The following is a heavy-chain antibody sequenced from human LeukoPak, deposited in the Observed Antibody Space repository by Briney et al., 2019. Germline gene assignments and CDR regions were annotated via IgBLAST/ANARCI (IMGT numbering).Heavy chain of an antibody. D-gene: IGHD1-26*01. Sequence: GGSLRLPCAASGFTFSSYSMNWVRQAPGKGLEWVSYISSSSSTIYYADSVKGRFTISRDNAKNSLYPQMNSLRAEDTAVYYCARVWRELKDYWGQGTLVTVSS. V-gene: IGHV3-48*04. CDR2: ISSSSSTI. CDR1: GFTFSSYS. J-gene: IGHJ4*02. CDR3: ARVWRELKDY.